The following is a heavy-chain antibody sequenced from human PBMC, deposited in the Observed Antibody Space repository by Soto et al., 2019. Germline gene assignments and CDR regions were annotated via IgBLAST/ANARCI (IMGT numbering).Heavy chain of an antibody. Sequence: GGSLRLSCAASGFTFSSYSMNWVRQAPGKGLEWVSYISSSSSTIYYADSVKGRFTISRDNAKNSLYLQMNSLRAEDTAVYYCARDCSSTSCYDYYYYYMDVWGKGTTVTVSS. CDR2: ISSSSSTI. V-gene: IGHV3-48*01. CDR3: ARDCSSTSCYDYYYYYMDV. D-gene: IGHD2-2*01. J-gene: IGHJ6*03. CDR1: GFTFSSYS.